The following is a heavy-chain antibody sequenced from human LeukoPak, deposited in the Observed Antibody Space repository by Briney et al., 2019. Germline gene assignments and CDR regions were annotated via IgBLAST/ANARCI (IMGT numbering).Heavy chain of an antibody. D-gene: IGHD6-19*01. J-gene: IGHJ6*03. CDR1: GGSISSSSYY. CDR2: IYYSGST. V-gene: IGHV4-39*07. CDR3: ARADSSGYYYYMDV. Sequence: PSETLSLTCTVPGGSISSSSYYWGWIRQPPGKGLEWLGSIYYSGSTYYNPSLKSRITISVATSKNQFFLKLTSVTAADRAVYYCARADSSGYYYYMDVGGKGTTVSVS.